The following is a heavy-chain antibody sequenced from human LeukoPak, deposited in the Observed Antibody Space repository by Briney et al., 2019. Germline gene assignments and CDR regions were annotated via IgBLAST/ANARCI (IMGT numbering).Heavy chain of an antibody. V-gene: IGHV1-46*01. CDR1: GYTFTSYY. CDR2: INPSGGST. Sequence: ASVKVSCKASGYTFTSYYMHWVRQAPGQGLEWMGIINPSGGSTSYAQKFQGRVTITADESTSTAYMELSSLRSEDTAVYYCASMVRGVISLVYFDYWGQGTLVTVSS. J-gene: IGHJ4*02. CDR3: ASMVRGVISLVYFDY. D-gene: IGHD3-10*01.